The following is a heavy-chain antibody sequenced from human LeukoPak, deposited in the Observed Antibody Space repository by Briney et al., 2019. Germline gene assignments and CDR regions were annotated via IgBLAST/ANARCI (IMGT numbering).Heavy chain of an antibody. V-gene: IGHV1-2*02. Sequence: AASVKVSCKASGGTFSSYAISWVRQAPGQGLEWMGWINPNSGGTNYAQKFQGRVTMTRDTSISTAYMELSRLRSDDTAVYYCARDSEYSSSSGAWYFDLWGRGTLVTVSS. J-gene: IGHJ2*01. CDR1: GGTFSSYA. D-gene: IGHD6-6*01. CDR3: ARDSEYSSSSGAWYFDL. CDR2: INPNSGGT.